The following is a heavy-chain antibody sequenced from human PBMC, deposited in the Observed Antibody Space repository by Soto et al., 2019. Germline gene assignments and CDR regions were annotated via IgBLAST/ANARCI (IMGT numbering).Heavy chain of an antibody. D-gene: IGHD3-10*01. CDR1: GFTFSNAW. CDR3: TTMGSVLLWFGELLYYYFDY. CDR2: IKSKTDGGTT. Sequence: RLSCAASGFTFSNAWMSWVRQAPGKGLEWVGRIKSKTDGGTTDYAAPVKGRFTISRDDSKNTLYLQMNSLKTEDTAVYYCTTMGSVLLWFGELLYYYFDYWGQGTLVTVSS. V-gene: IGHV3-15*01. J-gene: IGHJ4*02.